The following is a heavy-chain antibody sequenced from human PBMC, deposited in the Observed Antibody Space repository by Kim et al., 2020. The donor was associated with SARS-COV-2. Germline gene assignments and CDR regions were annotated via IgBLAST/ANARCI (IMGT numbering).Heavy chain of an antibody. CDR3: AKDRTYYDFWDWYFDL. V-gene: IGHV3-9*01. J-gene: IGHJ2*01. CDR2: LTWNSGTI. Sequence: FGDYAMHWVRQAPGKGMGWISGLTWNSGTIGYADSVKGRFTVSRDNAKNSLYLQMNSLRTEDTALYYCAKDRTYYDFWDWYFDLWGRGTLAT. CDR1: FGDYA. D-gene: IGHD3-3*01.